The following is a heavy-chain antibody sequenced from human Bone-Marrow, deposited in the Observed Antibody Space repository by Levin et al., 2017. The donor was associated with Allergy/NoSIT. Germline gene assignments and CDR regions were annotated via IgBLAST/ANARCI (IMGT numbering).Heavy chain of an antibody. CDR2: ISAYNGNT. CDR3: ARDWDEGYCSGGSCHTYYFDY. Sequence: RASVKVSCKASGYTFTSYGISWVRQAPGQGLEWMGWISAYNGNTNYAQKLQGRVTMTTDTSTSTAYMELRSLRSDDTAVYYCARDWDEGYCSGGSCHTYYFDYWGQGTLVTVSS. V-gene: IGHV1-18*01. J-gene: IGHJ4*02. D-gene: IGHD2-15*01. CDR1: GYTFTSYG.